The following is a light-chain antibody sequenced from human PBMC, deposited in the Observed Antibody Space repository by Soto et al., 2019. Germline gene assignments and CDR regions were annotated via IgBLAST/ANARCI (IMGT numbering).Light chain of an antibody. V-gene: IGKV3-15*01. CDR2: RAS. Sequence: GMKQSAAAVSVSQGERVTLSCRASQSVGTNLAWYQQKPGQAPRLLIQRASTRATGIPARFSGSGSGTEFTLTISSLQSEDFAVYFCQQYNNWPGTFGQGTNVAIK. CDR3: QQYNNWPGT. CDR1: QSVGTN. J-gene: IGKJ1*01.